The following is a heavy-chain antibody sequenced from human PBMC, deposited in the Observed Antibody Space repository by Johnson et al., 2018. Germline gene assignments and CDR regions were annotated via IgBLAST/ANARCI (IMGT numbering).Heavy chain of an antibody. CDR2: ISWDSGTV. Sequence: EVQLVQSGGGLVQPGRSLRLSCAASGFTFDDYAMHWVRQAPGKGLEWVSGISWDSGTVGYADSGKGRVTISRDNAKNSLYLQMNSLRAEDTAVYYCRVRQAYSGVDYWGQGTLVTVSS. V-gene: IGHV3-9*01. J-gene: IGHJ4*02. CDR1: GFTFDDYA. CDR3: RVRQAYSGVDY. D-gene: IGHD1-26*01.